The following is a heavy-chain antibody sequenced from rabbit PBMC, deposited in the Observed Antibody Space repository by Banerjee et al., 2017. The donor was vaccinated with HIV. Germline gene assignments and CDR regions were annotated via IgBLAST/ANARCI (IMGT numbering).Heavy chain of an antibody. CDR2: IDTNDGDT. J-gene: IGHJ4*01. CDR3: ARDLVGVIGWNFYL. Sequence: LEESGGGLVKPGGTLTLTCTVSGFSFSSNWICLVRQAPGKGLEWIACIDTNDGDTDYANWPKGRFTISKTSSTTVTLQMTSLTAADTATYFCARDLVGVIGWNFYLWGQGTLVTVS. D-gene: IGHD1-1*01. CDR1: GFSFSSNW. V-gene: IGHV1S45*01.